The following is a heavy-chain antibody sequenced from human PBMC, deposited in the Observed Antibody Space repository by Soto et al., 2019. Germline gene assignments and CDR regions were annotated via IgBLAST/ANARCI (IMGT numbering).Heavy chain of an antibody. V-gene: IGHV3-74*01. J-gene: IGHJ6*02. CDR3: ARDPVAMVRGVIIKKYYYYGMDV. D-gene: IGHD3-10*01. CDR1: GFTFSSYW. Sequence: GGSLRLSCAASGFTFSSYWMHWVRQAPGKGLVWVSRINSDGSSTSYADSVKGRFTISRDNAKNTLYLKMNSLRAEDTAVYYCARDPVAMVRGVIIKKYYYYGMDVWGPGTTVTVSS. CDR2: INSDGSST.